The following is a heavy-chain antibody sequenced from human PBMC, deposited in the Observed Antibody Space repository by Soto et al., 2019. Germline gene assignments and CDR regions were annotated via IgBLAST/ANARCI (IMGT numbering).Heavy chain of an antibody. CDR3: AKRDGNTYGLFH. CDR1: GFSFSSYW. CDR2: IKTDGSST. D-gene: IGHD5-18*01. J-gene: IGHJ4*02. V-gene: IGHV3-74*01. Sequence: EVQLVESGGGLVQPGGSLRLSCAASGFSFSSYWIHWVRQAPGKGLVWVSRIKTDGSSTDYADSVKGRFTISRDNAKNTLYLQMNSLSAEDTAVYYCAKRDGNTYGLFHWGLGTLVTVSS.